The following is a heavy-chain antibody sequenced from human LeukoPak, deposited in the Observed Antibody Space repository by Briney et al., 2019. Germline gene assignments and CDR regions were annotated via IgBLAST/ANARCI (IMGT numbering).Heavy chain of an antibody. CDR1: GYIFTNYG. V-gene: IGHV1-18*01. D-gene: IGHD6-13*01. Sequence: VASVKVSRKASGYIFTNYGFSWVRQAPGQGLEWLGWISSYNGNTIYAQKIQGRVTMTTDTSTSTAYLEVRNLRSDDTAVYYCARDAYSSSWSNYWGQGTLVTVSP. CDR2: ISSYNGNT. CDR3: ARDAYSSSWSNY. J-gene: IGHJ4*02.